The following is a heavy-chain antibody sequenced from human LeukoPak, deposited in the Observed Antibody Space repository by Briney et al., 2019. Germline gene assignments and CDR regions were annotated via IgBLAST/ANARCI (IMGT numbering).Heavy chain of an antibody. Sequence: GASVTVSCKSPGGTFSDYSISWVRQAPGQGLGWMGRILPLVGRLHYSQKFQGRFTLTADKSTTTVYMELSSLRSEDTAVYYCVRSVYDYDWFDPWGQGTLVTVSS. D-gene: IGHD5/OR15-5a*01. CDR1: GGTFSDYS. J-gene: IGHJ5*02. V-gene: IGHV1-69*02. CDR3: VRSVYDYDWFDP. CDR2: ILPLVGRL.